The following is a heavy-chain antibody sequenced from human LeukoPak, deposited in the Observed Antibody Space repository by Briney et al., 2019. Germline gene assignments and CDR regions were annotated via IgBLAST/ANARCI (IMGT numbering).Heavy chain of an antibody. D-gene: IGHD1-14*01. CDR3: ARDPEGMDV. CDR2: IKQDGSEK. CDR1: RFTISSYW. V-gene: IGHV3-7*03. Sequence: GGSLRLSCAASRFTISSYWMSWVRQAPGKGLEWVANIKQDGSEKYYVDSVKGRFTISRDNAKNSLYLQMNSLRAEDTAVYYCARDPEGMDVWGQGTTVTVSS. J-gene: IGHJ6*02.